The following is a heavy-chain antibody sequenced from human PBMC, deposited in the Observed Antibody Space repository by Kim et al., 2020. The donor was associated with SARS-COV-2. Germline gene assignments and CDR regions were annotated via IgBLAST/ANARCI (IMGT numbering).Heavy chain of an antibody. J-gene: IGHJ4*02. V-gene: IGHV4-30-2*05. Sequence: PSLRRRVTIAVDTSKNQFSLKRSSVTAADTAVYYCAREDSSGYKGLDYWGQGTLVTVSS. D-gene: IGHD3-22*01. CDR3: AREDSSGYKGLDY.